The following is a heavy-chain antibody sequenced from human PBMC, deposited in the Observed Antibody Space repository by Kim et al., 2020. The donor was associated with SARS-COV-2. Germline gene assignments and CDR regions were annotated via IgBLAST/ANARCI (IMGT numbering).Heavy chain of an antibody. CDR3: ARGLLRSEGQVRGIWYFDL. V-gene: IGHV4-59*13. J-gene: IGHJ2*01. CDR1: GGSISSYY. CDR2: IYYSGST. D-gene: IGHD3-10*01. Sequence: SETLSLTCTVSGGSISSYYWSWIRQPPGKGLEWIGYIYYSGSTNYNPSLKSRVTISVDTSKNQFSLKLSSVTAADTAVYYCARGLLRSEGQVRGIWYFDLWGRGTLVTVSS.